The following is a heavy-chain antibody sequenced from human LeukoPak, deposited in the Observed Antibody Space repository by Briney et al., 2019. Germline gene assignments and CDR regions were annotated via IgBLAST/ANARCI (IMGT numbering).Heavy chain of an antibody. Sequence: GGSLRLSCAASGFTFSNYAMSWVRQAPGKGLEWVSAISGGGGSTYYADSVKGRFTISRDDSKNTLYLQVNDLRAKDTAVYYCARDWGYWGQGTLVTVSS. V-gene: IGHV3-23*01. CDR2: ISGGGGST. CDR3: ARDWGY. J-gene: IGHJ4*02. CDR1: GFTFSNYA. D-gene: IGHD3-16*01.